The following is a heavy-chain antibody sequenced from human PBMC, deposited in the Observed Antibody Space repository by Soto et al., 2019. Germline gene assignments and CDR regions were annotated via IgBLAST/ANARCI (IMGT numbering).Heavy chain of an antibody. Sequence: QVQLQQWGAEVLKPSETLSLTCVVNGGSFSGYYWSWIRQPPGKGLEWIGEINDSGITDSNPSLESRVTISVDISKNQFSLKLNSVTAADTAVYHCARGRSSVPDRRGIGYYGLDVWGQGTTVTVSS. V-gene: IGHV4-34*01. CDR2: INDSGIT. CDR1: GGSFSGYY. J-gene: IGHJ6*02. CDR3: ARGRSSVPDRRGIGYYGLDV. D-gene: IGHD3-3*01.